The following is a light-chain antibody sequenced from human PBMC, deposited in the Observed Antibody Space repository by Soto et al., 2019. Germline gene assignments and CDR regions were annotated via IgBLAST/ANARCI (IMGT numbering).Light chain of an antibody. Sequence: QSVLTQPRSVSGSPGQSVTISCTGTSSDVGAYNYVSWYQQHPAKAPNLMIYDVSKRPSGVPDRFSGSKSGNTASLTISGLQVEVEGDYSCGSYTNSAYVFGTGTKVTV. CDR2: DVS. V-gene: IGLV2-11*01. CDR3: GSYTNSAYV. CDR1: SSDVGAYNY. J-gene: IGLJ1*01.